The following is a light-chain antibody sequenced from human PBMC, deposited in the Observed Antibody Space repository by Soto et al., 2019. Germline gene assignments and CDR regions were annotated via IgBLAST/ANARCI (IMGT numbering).Light chain of an antibody. CDR3: NSYGGSSNVV. J-gene: IGLJ2*01. CDR2: EVS. V-gene: IGLV2-8*01. CDR1: TSAVGGYHF. Sequence: QSALTQPPSASGSPEKSFTTSCTGTTSAVGGYHFVSWYQQHPGKAPKIIIYEVSKRASGVPDRFSGSKSGNTASLTVSGLQPDDEADYYCNSYGGSSNVVFGGGTKLTVL.